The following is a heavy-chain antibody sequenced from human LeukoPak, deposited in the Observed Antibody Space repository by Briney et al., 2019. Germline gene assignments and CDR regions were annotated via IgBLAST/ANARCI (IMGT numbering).Heavy chain of an antibody. CDR2: INWNSGSI. D-gene: IGHD3-22*01. CDR1: GFTFDDYA. CDR3: ARDAPSDAYDSSGYYPAEYFQH. J-gene: IGHJ1*01. Sequence: GGSLRLSCAASGFTFDDYAMHWVRQAPGKGLEWVSGINWNSGSIGYADSVKGRFTISRDNAKNSLYLQMNSLRAEDTALYYCARDAPSDAYDSSGYYPAEYFQHWGQGTLVTVSS. V-gene: IGHV3-9*01.